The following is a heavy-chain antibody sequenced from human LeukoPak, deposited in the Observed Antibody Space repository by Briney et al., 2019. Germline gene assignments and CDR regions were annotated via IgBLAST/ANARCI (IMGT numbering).Heavy chain of an antibody. CDR2: INHSGST. CDR3: ATPGSSGYYDLDY. CDR1: GGSFIGYY. Sequence: PSETLSLTCAVYGGSFIGYYWSWIRQPPGKGLEWIGEINHSGSTNYNPSLKSRVTISVDTSKNQFSLKLSSVTAADTAVYYCATPGSSGYYDLDYWGQGTLVTVSS. V-gene: IGHV4-34*01. J-gene: IGHJ4*02. D-gene: IGHD3-22*01.